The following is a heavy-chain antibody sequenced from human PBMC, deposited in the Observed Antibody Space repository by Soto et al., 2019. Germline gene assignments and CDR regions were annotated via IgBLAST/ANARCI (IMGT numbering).Heavy chain of an antibody. CDR1: GGSVSSGSYY. V-gene: IGHV4-61*01. D-gene: IGHD2-15*01. J-gene: IGHJ4*02. CDR3: ARVKCSGGSCDKHFDY. Sequence: LSLTCTVSGGSVSSGSYYWSWIRQPPGKGLEWIGYIYYSGSTSYNLSLKSRATISLDTSKNQFSLKLNSVTAADTAVYYCARVKCSGGSCDKHFDYWGQGTLVTV. CDR2: IYYSGST.